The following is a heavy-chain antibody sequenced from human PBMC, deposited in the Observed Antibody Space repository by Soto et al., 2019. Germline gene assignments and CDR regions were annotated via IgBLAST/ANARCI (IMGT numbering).Heavy chain of an antibody. Sequence: GGSLRLSCAASGFTFSTYNMNWVRQAPGKGLEWIPYISSSTRTIYYADSVKGRFTISRDNAKNSLYLQMNSLRAEDTAVYYCARRDLGSCSSSSCYSFDYWGQGTLVTVSS. V-gene: IGHV3-48*01. CDR3: ARRDLGSCSSSSCYSFDY. J-gene: IGHJ4*02. CDR1: GFTFSTYN. CDR2: ISSSTRTI. D-gene: IGHD2-2*02.